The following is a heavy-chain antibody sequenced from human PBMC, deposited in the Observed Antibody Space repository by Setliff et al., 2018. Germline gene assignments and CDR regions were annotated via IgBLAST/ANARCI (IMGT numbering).Heavy chain of an antibody. CDR3: ARRVGVVVSNWFDP. J-gene: IGHJ5*02. D-gene: IGHD2-2*01. V-gene: IGHV3-30*04. Sequence: GGSLRLSCAASGFSFSSYAMYWVRQAPGKGLEWVAVISYDGSNKYYADSVKGRFTISRDNSKSTLYLQMNSLRAEDTAVYYCARRVGVVVSNWFDPWGQGTLVTAPQ. CDR2: ISYDGSNK. CDR1: GFSFSSYA.